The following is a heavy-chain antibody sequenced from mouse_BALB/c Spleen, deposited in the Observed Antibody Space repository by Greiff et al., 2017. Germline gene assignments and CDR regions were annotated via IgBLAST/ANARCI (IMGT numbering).Heavy chain of an antibody. D-gene: IGHD1-2*01. Sequence: EVQLQQSGAELVKPGASVKLSCTASGFNIKDTYMHWVKQRPEQGLEWIGRIDPANGNTKYDPKFQGKATITADTSSNTAYLQLSSLTSEDTAVYYCAEVSSSATFDYWGQGTTLSVSS. V-gene: IGHV14-3*02. CDR2: IDPANGNT. CDR3: AEVSSSATFDY. J-gene: IGHJ2*01. CDR1: GFNIKDTY.